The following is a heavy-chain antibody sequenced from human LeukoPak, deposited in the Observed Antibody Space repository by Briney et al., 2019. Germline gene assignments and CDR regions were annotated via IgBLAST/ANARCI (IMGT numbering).Heavy chain of an antibody. CDR2: IYYSGST. V-gene: IGHV4-39*01. CDR1: GGSISSSSYY. J-gene: IGHJ3*02. CDR3: ARYYYYDSSGYYSLDAFDI. D-gene: IGHD3-22*01. Sequence: SETLSLTCTVSGGSISSSSYYWGWIRQPPGKGLEWIGSIYYSGSTYYNPSLKSRVTISVDTSKNQFSLKLSSVTAADTAAYYCARYYYYDSSGYYSLDAFDIWGQGTMVTVSS.